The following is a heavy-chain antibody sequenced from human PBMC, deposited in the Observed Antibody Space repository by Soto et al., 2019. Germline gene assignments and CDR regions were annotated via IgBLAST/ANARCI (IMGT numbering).Heavy chain of an antibody. J-gene: IGHJ3*02. CDR3: TTGSSSGGVRDGFDI. CDR2: IKSKTDGGTT. Sequence: PGGSLRLSCAASGFTFSNAWMSWVRQAPGKGLEWVGRIKSKTDGGTTDYAAPVKGRFTISRDDSKNTLYLQMNSLKTEDTAVYYCTTGSSSGGVRDGFDIWGQGTMVTVSS. V-gene: IGHV3-15*01. D-gene: IGHD2-15*01. CDR1: GFTFSNAW.